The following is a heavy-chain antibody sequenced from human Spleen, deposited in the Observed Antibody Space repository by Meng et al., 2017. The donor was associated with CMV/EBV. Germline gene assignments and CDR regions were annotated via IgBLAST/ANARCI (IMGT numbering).Heavy chain of an antibody. V-gene: IGHV5-51*01. CDR3: ARLWGVFDWNFDGFDI. D-gene: IGHD1-7*01. CDR1: YSLSTYW. Sequence: YSLSTYWVPWLRQVPGDCLEFVGSIYPGADDTRYRPSLQGQVTISADASITAAYLQWNSLKASDTAMYYCARLWGVFDWNFDGFDIWGQGTMVTVSS. J-gene: IGHJ3*02. CDR2: IYPGADDT.